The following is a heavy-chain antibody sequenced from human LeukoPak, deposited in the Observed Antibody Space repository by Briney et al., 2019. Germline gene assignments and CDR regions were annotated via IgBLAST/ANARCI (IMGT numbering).Heavy chain of an antibody. CDR2: ISYDGSNK. J-gene: IGHJ4*02. Sequence: PGGSLRLSCAASGFTFSSYGMHWVRQAPGKGLEWVAVISYDGSNKYYADSVKGRFTISRDNSKNTLYLQMNSLRAEDTAVYYCARGLNPNYYDSSGPYYFDCWGQGTLVTVSS. CDR3: ARGLNPNYYDSSGPYYFDC. V-gene: IGHV3-30*03. CDR1: GFTFSSYG. D-gene: IGHD3-22*01.